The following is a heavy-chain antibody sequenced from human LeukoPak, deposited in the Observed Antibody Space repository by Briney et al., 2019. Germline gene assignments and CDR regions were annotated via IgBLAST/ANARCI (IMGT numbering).Heavy chain of an antibody. V-gene: IGHV3-30*18. CDR1: GFTFSSYG. CDR2: ISYDGSNT. J-gene: IGHJ5*02. Sequence: TGGSLRLSCAASGFTFSSYGMHWVRQTPGKGLEWVAVISYDGSNTHYADSVKGRFTISRDDSKNTLYLQMNSLRAEDTSVYYCAKVPFLTWGQGTVVSVSS. CDR3: AKVPFLT. D-gene: IGHD2/OR15-2a*01.